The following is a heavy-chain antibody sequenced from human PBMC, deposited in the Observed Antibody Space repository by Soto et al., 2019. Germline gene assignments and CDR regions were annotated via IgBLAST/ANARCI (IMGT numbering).Heavy chain of an antibody. CDR2: IYPGDSDT. CDR1: GYSFTNYW. J-gene: IGHJ4*02. V-gene: IGHV5-51*01. D-gene: IGHD6-13*01. CDR3: ARIWDMATVAACDY. Sequence: PGESLKISCKGSGYSFTNYWIAWVRQMPGKGLEWMGIIYPGDSDTRYSPSFQGQITISVDKSISTAYLQWSSLKASDTAMYYCARIWDMATVAACDYWGQGTLVTVSS.